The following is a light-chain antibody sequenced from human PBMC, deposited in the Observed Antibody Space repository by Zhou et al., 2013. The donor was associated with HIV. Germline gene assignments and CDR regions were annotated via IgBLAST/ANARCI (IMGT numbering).Light chain of an antibody. CDR3: QKYNSAPKT. CDR2: DAS. J-gene: IGKJ1*01. Sequence: DIQMTQSPSSVSASVGDRVTITCRASQSLSSWLAWYQQRPGKAPNLLIYDASTLQSGVPSRFNGSGSGTDFTLTISSLQPEDVATYYCQKYNSAPKTFGQGTKVEIK. CDR1: QSLSSW. V-gene: IGKV1-27*01.